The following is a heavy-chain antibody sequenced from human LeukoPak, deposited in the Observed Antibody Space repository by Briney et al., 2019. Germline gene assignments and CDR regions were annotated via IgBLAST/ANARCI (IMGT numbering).Heavy chain of an antibody. J-gene: IGHJ1*01. CDR2: INAGNGNT. V-gene: IGHV1-3*01. CDR1: GYTFTSYA. Sequence: GASVKVSCKASGYTFTSYAMHWVRQAPGQRLEWMGWINAGNGNTKYSQKFQGRVTITRDTSASTAYMELSSLRSEDTAVYYCARYPGGRSSSWPYFQHWGQGTLVTVSS. D-gene: IGHD6-13*01. CDR3: ARYPGGRSSSWPYFQH.